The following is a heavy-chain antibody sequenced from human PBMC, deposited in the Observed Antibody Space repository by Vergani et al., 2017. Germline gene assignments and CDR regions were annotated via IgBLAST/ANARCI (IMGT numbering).Heavy chain of an antibody. Sequence: EVQLVESGGGLVQPGGSLRLSCAASGFTFSSYAMHWVRQAPGKGLEYVSAISSNGGSTYYANSVKGRFTISRDNSKNTLYLQMGSLRAEDMAVYYCARVGPGGGDAFDIWGQGTMVTVSS. D-gene: IGHD3-16*01. J-gene: IGHJ3*02. CDR3: ARVGPGGGDAFDI. V-gene: IGHV3-64*01. CDR2: ISSNGGST. CDR1: GFTFSSYA.